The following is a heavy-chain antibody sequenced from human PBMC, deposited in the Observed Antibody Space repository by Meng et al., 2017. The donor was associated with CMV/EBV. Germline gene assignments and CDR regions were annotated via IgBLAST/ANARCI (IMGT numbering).Heavy chain of an antibody. CDR2: IYYSGST. CDR1: GGSISSYY. V-gene: IGHV4-59*01. J-gene: IGHJ3*02. D-gene: IGHD2-2*01. CDR3: AREVPAGGAFDI. Sequence: SETLSLTCTVSGGSISSYYWSWIRQPPGKGLEWIGYIYYSGSTNYNTSLKSRVTISVDTSKNQLSLKLSSVTAADTAVYYCAREVPAGGAFDIWGQGTMVTVSS.